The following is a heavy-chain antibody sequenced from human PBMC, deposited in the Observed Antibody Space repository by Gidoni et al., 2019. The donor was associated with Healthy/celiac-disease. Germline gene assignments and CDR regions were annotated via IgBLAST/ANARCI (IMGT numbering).Heavy chain of an antibody. CDR3: ARAPIYGLFVY. V-gene: IGHV3-66*01. CDR1: GFTVSSNY. D-gene: IGHD3-22*01. J-gene: IGHJ4*02. Sequence: EVQLVESGGGLVQPGGSLRLSCAASGFTVSSNYMSWVRQAPGKGLEWVSVIYSGGSTYYANSVKGRFTISRNNSKNTLYLQMTSLRAEDTAVYYCARAPIYGLFVYWGQGTLVTVSS. CDR2: IYSGGST.